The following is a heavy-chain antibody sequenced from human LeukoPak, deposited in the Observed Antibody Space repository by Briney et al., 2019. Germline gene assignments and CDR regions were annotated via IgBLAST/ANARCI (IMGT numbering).Heavy chain of an antibody. J-gene: IGHJ5*02. D-gene: IGHD6-19*01. Sequence: GGSLRLSCAASGLTFTSDAMNWVRQAPGKGLEWVSSTVSRGTTQYADSVRGRFTVSRDTSKNTLYLQMNSLRADDTAVYYCAKCSTSAYTTGWCNWIDPWGQGTLVTVSS. CDR3: AKCSTSAYTTGWCNWIDP. CDR1: GLTFTSDA. CDR2: TVSRGTT. V-gene: IGHV3-23*01.